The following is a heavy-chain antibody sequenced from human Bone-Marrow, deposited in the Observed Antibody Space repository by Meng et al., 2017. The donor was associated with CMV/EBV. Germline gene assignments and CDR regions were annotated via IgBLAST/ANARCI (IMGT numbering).Heavy chain of an antibody. CDR1: GFTFTSYW. D-gene: IGHD2-2*01. CDR3: ARGCSSTSCYYYYYYGMDV. CDR2: IKPDGSEK. V-gene: IGHV3-7*01. J-gene: IGHJ6*02. Sequence: GESLKISCAASGFTFTSYWMTWVRQAPGKGLEWVANIKPDGSEKYCVDSVKGRFTISRDNAKNSLYLQMNSLRAEDTAVYYCARGCSSTSCYYYYYYGMDVWGQGTTVTVSS.